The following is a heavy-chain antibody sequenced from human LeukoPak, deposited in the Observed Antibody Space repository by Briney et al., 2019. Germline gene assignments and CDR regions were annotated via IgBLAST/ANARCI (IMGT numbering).Heavy chain of an antibody. J-gene: IGHJ4*02. Sequence: PGGSLRLSCAASGFTFSSYGMHWVRQAPGKGLEWVAFIRYDGSIKYYADSVKGRFTISRDNAKNSLYLQMNSLRAEDTAVYYCARGPPYWSDNSGYYPRHHGLGPDYWGQGTLVTVSS. D-gene: IGHD3-22*01. CDR1: GFTFSSYG. CDR2: IRYDGSIK. CDR3: ARGPPYWSDNSGYYPRHHGLGPDY. V-gene: IGHV3-30*02.